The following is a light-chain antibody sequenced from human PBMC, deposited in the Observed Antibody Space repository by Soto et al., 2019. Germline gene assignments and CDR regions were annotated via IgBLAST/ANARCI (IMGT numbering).Light chain of an antibody. Sequence: DIQMTQSPSTLSASVGDRVTITCRASQSISGWLAWYQQKPGKAPKLLIYKASSLESGVPSRFSGSGSGTEFTLTISSLQPADFATYYCQQYNSYCTFGRGTKLEIK. J-gene: IGKJ2*02. V-gene: IGKV1-5*03. CDR2: KAS. CDR3: QQYNSYCT. CDR1: QSISGW.